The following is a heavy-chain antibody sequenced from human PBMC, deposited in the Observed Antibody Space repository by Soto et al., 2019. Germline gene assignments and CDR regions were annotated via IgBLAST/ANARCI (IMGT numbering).Heavy chain of an antibody. CDR3: ARDYDFWSGSYKAYYYYGMDV. CDR2: IWYDGSNK. D-gene: IGHD3-3*01. CDR1: GFTFSSYG. Sequence: VGSLRLSCAASGFTFSSYGMHWVRQAPGKGLEWVAVIWYDGSNKYYADSVKGRFTISRDNSKNTLYLQMKSLRAEDTAVYYCARDYDFWSGSYKAYYYYGMDVWGQGTTVTVSS. J-gene: IGHJ6*02. V-gene: IGHV3-33*01.